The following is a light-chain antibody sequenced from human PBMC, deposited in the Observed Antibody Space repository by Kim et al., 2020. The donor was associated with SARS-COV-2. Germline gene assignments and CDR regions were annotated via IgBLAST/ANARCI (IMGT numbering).Light chain of an antibody. J-gene: IGKJ1*01. CDR1: QSVSTN. V-gene: IGKV3-15*01. CDR3: QQYNKWPPWT. Sequence: VSPGDRATLSCRASQSVSTNLAWYQQRPGQAPRLLIYGASTRATGIPAKFSGSGSGTEFTLTISSLQSEDFAVYYCQQYNKWPPWTFGQGTKVEI. CDR2: GAS.